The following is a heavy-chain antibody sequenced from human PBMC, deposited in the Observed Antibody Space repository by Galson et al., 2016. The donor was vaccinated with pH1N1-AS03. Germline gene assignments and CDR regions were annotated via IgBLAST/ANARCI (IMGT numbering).Heavy chain of an antibody. CDR1: GFSFSSYG. Sequence: SLRLSCAASGFSFSSYGMHWARQAPGKGLEWVAFIPYDGNNKYYSDSVKGRFTISRDNSENTVYLQMNSLRAEDTAVYYCAKDHSNFYGMDVWGQGTTVTVSS. J-gene: IGHJ6*02. CDR3: AKDHSNFYGMDV. D-gene: IGHD4-11*01. CDR2: IPYDGNNK. V-gene: IGHV3-30*02.